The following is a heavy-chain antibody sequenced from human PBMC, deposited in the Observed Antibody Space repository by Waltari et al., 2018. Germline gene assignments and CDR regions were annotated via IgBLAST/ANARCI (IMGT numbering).Heavy chain of an antibody. V-gene: IGHV4-34*01. CDR1: GGSFSGYY. D-gene: IGHD4-4*01. CDR2: INHSGST. J-gene: IGHJ6*03. Sequence: QVQLQQWGAGLVKPSETLSLTCAVYGGSFSGYYWSWIRQPPGKGLEWIGEINHSGSTNYNPSLKSRVTISVDTSKNQFSLKLSSVTAADTAVYYCARGGSAPTIYSNLIRRGYYMDVWGKGTTVTVSS. CDR3: ARGGSAPTIYSNLIRRGYYMDV.